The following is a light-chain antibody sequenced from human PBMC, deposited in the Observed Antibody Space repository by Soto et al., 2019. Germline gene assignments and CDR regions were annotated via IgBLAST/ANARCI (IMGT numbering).Light chain of an antibody. CDR1: QSISSY. CDR2: AAT. CDR3: QQSYSTPHT. Sequence: DIQMTQSPSSLSASVGDRVTIPCRASQSISSYLNWYQHKPGKAPKVLIYAATSLQSGVPSRFSGSGSWTDFTLTISSLQPEDFATYYCQQSYSTPHTFGGGTKVEIK. V-gene: IGKV1-39*01. J-gene: IGKJ4*01.